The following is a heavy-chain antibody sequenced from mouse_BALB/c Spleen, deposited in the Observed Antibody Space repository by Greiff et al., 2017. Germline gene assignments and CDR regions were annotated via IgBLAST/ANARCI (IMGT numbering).Heavy chain of an antibody. CDR1: GFNIKDTY. V-gene: IGHV14-3*02. Sequence: EVKLQESGAELVKPGASVKLSCTASGFNIKDTYMHWVKQRPEQGLEWIGRIDPANGNTKYDPKFQGKATITADTSSNTAYLQLSSLTSEDTAVYYCARGWAYWGQGTLVTVSA. CDR2: IDPANGNT. CDR3: ARGWAY. J-gene: IGHJ3*01.